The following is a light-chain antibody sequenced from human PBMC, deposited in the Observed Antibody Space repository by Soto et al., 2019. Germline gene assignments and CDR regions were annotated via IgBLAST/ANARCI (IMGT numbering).Light chain of an antibody. CDR1: QSVSRN. J-gene: IGKJ2*01. CDR2: DAS. CDR3: QQYGGSPPNT. V-gene: IGKV3-20*01. Sequence: EIVLTQSPATLSLSPGERATLSCRASQSVSRNLAWYQQKPGQAPRLLIYDASNRATGIPARFSGSGSGTDFTLTISRLEPEDFAVYYCQQYGGSPPNTFGQGTRLEIK.